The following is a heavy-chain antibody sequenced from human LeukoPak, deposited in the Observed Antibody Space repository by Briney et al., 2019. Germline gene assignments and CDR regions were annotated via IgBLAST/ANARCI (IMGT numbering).Heavy chain of an antibody. J-gene: IGHJ4*02. D-gene: IGHD3-10*01. CDR1: GYTFTSYG. V-gene: IGHV1-18*01. Sequence: ASVKVSCKASGYTFTSYGISWVRQAPGQGLEWMGWISAYNGNTNYAQKLQGRVTMTTDTSTSTAYMELRSLRSDDTAVYYCARIKYYYGSGSYPYTQRRAPFDYWGQGTLVTVSS. CDR2: ISAYNGNT. CDR3: ARIKYYYGSGSYPYTQRRAPFDY.